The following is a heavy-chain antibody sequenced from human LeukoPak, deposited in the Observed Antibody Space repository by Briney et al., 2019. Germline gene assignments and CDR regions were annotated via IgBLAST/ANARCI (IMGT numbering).Heavy chain of an antibody. V-gene: IGHV4-34*01. J-gene: IGHJ4*02. Sequence: SETLSLTCAVYGGSFSGYYWSWIRQPPGKGLEWIGEINHSGSTNYNPSLKSRVTISVDTSKNQFSLKLSSVTAADTARYYCARHSSGWPLFDHWGLGTLVTVSS. CDR2: INHSGST. CDR1: GGSFSGYY. D-gene: IGHD6-25*01. CDR3: ARHSSGWPLFDH.